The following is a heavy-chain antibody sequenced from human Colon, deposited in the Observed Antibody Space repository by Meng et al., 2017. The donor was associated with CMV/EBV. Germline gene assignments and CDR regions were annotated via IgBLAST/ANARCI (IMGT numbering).Heavy chain of an antibody. J-gene: IGHJ4*02. CDR3: VRGRVVGGG. CDR1: GYSFTMYD. D-gene: IGHD2-21*01. Sequence: ASVKVSCKTSGYSFTMYDIYWVRQASGQGLEWMGWMNPDSGHTAYAQKFQGRITMTRDPSVTTAYLEITSLRSDDTAVYYCVRGRVVGGGWGQGTLVTVSS. V-gene: IGHV1-8*01. CDR2: MNPDSGHT.